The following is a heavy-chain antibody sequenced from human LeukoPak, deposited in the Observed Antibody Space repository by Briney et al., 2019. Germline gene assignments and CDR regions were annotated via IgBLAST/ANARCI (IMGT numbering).Heavy chain of an antibody. CDR2: ITSNGDNT. D-gene: IGHD2-15*01. CDR1: GFTFSTSA. Sequence: GGSLRLSRAASGFTFSTSAMHWVRQAPGKGLEYVSSITSNGDNTFYANSVKGRFTISRDNSKNTLYLQMGSLRAEDMAVYYCARDRSGSGDYWGQGTLVTVSS. CDR3: ARDRSGSGDY. V-gene: IGHV3-64*01. J-gene: IGHJ4*02.